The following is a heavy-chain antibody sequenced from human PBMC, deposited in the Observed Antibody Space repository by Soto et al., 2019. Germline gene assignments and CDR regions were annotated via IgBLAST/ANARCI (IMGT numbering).Heavy chain of an antibody. D-gene: IGHD3-10*01. V-gene: IGHV3-33*01. J-gene: IGHJ5*02. CDR2: IWYDGSNK. CDR3: ARDGATMGRGVSWFDP. CDR1: GFTFSSYG. Sequence: QVQLVESGGGVVQPGRSLRLSCAASGFTFSSYGMHWVRQAPGKGLEWVAVIWYDGSNKYYADSVKGRFTISRDNSKNNLYLQMSSLRAEDTAVYYGARDGATMGRGVSWFDPWGQGTLVTVSS.